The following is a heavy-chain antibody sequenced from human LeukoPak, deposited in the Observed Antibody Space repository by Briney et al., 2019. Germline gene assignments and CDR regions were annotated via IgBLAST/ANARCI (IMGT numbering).Heavy chain of an antibody. CDR1: GFIFSNYA. CDR2: IVGRGSST. V-gene: IGHV3-23*01. J-gene: IGHJ4*02. CDR3: AKWGDYDILTGYYDSDY. Sequence: GGSLRLSCAASGFIFSNYAMSWVRQAPGKGLEWVSAIVGRGSSTYYADSVKGRFTFSRDNSKNTLYLQLNRLRAEDTAVYYCAKWGDYDILTGYYDSDYWGQGTLVTVSS. D-gene: IGHD3-9*01.